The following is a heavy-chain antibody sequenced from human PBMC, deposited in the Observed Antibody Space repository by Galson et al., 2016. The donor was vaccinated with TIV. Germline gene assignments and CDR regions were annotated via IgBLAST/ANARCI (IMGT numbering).Heavy chain of an antibody. V-gene: IGHV1-2*02. CDR2: INPDSGAT. D-gene: IGHD1-1*01. CDR1: GYTFTNFY. Sequence: SVKVSCKASGYTFTNFYLHWVRQAPGQGPEWMGWINPDSGATKYAKKFQGRVTMTRDTSIGTAYMDLSRLRSEDTAVYYCARDPGYFVYWGQGTLVTVSS. J-gene: IGHJ4*02. CDR3: ARDPGYFVY.